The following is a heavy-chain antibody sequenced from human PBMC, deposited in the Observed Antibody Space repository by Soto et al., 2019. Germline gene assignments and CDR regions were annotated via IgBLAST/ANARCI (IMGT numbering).Heavy chain of an antibody. J-gene: IGHJ6*02. Sequence: ASAEVSSKAAGYTFTNCPIRWVHQAPRQSLEWMGWISAGSGNSRRFSQSFQGRVTITKDTPASTAFLELSSLRSEDTAVYYCARGSQGSSSLLASYYSGMDVWGHRTTVTVFS. D-gene: IGHD3-10*01. V-gene: IGHV1-3*01. CDR2: ISAGSGNSR. CDR3: ARGSQGSSSLLASYYSGMDV. CDR1: GYTFTNCP.